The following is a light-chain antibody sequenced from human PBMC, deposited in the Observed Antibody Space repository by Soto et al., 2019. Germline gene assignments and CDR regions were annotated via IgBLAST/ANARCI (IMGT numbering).Light chain of an antibody. CDR2: GAS. Sequence: EIVLTQSPGTLSLSPGERATLSCRASQSVSNNYLAWYQQKPGQAPRLLIYGASNRATGIPDRFSGSVSGTDFTLTISRLGPEDFAVYYCQQYGSSGTFGQGTKVDIK. CDR1: QSVSNNY. CDR3: QQYGSSGT. J-gene: IGKJ1*01. V-gene: IGKV3-20*01.